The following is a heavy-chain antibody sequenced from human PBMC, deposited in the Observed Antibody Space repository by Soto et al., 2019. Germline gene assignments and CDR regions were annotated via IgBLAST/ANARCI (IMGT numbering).Heavy chain of an antibody. J-gene: IGHJ5*02. CDR1: GGSFTSYW. CDR3: ARDIATAGMKDLFDP. CDR2: IDPSDSYT. D-gene: IGHD6-19*01. Sequence: AVESLRISCSGAGGSFTSYWSSGVRPKKGKCLEWMGRIDPSDSYTNYIPSFQGHVTIAAYKSISTAYLQWSTLKASDTAVYYCARDIATAGMKDLFDPLGKRTLVPVSS. V-gene: IGHV5-10-1*01.